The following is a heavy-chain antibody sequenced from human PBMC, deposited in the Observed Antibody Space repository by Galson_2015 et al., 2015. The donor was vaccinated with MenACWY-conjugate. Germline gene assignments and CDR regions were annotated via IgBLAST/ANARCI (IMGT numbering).Heavy chain of an antibody. D-gene: IGHD6-19*01. J-gene: IGHJ4*02. Sequence: SLRLSCAASEFTFNNYWMTWVRQAPGKGLEWVANINVDGSEENYMDSVRGRFTISRDNAKNSLFLQVNTLRAEDTAVYYCARGTLAVAVTDYWGQGTLVTVSS. V-gene: IGHV3-7*01. CDR1: EFTFNNYW. CDR3: ARGTLAVAVTDY. CDR2: INVDGSEE.